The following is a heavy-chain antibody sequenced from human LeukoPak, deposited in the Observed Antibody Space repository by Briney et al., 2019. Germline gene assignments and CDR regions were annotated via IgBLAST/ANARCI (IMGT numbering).Heavy chain of an antibody. V-gene: IGHV1-69*04. CDR3: ARDNAITATGSLYGMDV. Sequence: GASVKVSCKASGGTFSSYAISWVRQAPGQGLEWMGRIIPILSIANYAQKFQGRVTLTADKSTSTAYMELSGLRSEDTAVYYCARDNAITATGSLYGMDVWGQGTTVTVSS. J-gene: IGHJ6*02. CDR2: IIPILSIA. CDR1: GGTFSSYA. D-gene: IGHD6-13*01.